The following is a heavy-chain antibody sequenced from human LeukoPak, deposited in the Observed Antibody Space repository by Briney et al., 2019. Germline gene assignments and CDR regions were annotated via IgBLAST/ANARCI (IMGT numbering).Heavy chain of an antibody. CDR2: ISSSGSTI. J-gene: IGHJ4*02. CDR3: AKSDGIVVVPAAIDY. CDR1: GFTFSSYE. D-gene: IGHD2-2*01. Sequence: PGGSLRLSCAASGFTFSSYEMNWVRQAPGKGLEWVSYISSSGSTIYYADSVKGRFTISRDNAKNSLYLQMNSLRAEDTAVYYCAKSDGIVVVPAAIDYWGQGTLVTVSS. V-gene: IGHV3-48*03.